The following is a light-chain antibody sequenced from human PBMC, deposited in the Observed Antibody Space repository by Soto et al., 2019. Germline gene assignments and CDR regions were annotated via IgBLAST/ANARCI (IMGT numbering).Light chain of an antibody. Sequence: IQMTSSPSSLSASVGDRVTITCQASQDITDYLIWYKQKPGKAPKLLIYDASSLGTGVSSRFSGSGSGTHFTLTISSLQPEDIATYYCQQFHSVPCTFGQGTKLASK. CDR1: QDITDY. V-gene: IGKV1-33*01. J-gene: IGKJ2*02. CDR2: DAS. CDR3: QQFHSVPCT.